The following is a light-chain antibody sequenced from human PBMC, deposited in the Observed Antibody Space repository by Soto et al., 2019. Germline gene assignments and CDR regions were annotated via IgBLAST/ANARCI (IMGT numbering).Light chain of an antibody. CDR1: NIGSKS. V-gene: IGLV3-21*04. Sequence: SYELTQPPSVSVAPGKTARITCGGNNIGSKSVHWYQQKPGQAPVLVIYYDSDRPSGIPERFSGSNSGNTATLTISRVEAGDEADYYCQVWDSSSPEVFGGGTKVTVL. CDR3: QVWDSSSPEV. J-gene: IGLJ3*02. CDR2: YDS.